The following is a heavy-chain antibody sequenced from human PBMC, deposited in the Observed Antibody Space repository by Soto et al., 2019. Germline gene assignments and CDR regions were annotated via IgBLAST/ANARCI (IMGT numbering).Heavy chain of an antibody. J-gene: IGHJ5*02. V-gene: IGHV1-69*04. CDR2: IIPILGIA. D-gene: IGHD2-2*01. CDR1: GGTFSSYT. Sequence: ASVKVSCKASGGTFSSYTISWVRQAPGQGLEWMGRIIPILGIANYAQKFQGRVTITADKSTSTAYMELSSLRSEDTAVYYCARDHCSSTSCYGDRFDPWGQGTLVTVSS. CDR3: ARDHCSSTSCYGDRFDP.